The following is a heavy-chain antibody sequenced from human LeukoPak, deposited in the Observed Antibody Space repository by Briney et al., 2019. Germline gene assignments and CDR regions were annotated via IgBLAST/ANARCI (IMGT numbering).Heavy chain of an antibody. CDR1: GFTFSSYA. CDR2: ISSSSSTI. D-gene: IGHD1-26*01. V-gene: IGHV3-48*01. CDR3: ARDNVVGAFDI. J-gene: IGHJ3*02. Sequence: GGSLRLSCATSGFTFSSYAMSWVRQAPGKGLEWVSYISSSSSTIYYADSVKGRFTISRDNAKNSLYLQMSSLRAEDTAVYYCARDNVVGAFDIWGQGTMVTVSS.